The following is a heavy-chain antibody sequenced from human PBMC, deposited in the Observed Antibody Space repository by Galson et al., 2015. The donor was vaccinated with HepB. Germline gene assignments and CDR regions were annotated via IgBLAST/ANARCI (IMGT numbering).Heavy chain of an antibody. D-gene: IGHD2-2*01. J-gene: IGHJ4*02. CDR3: ASNLCSSTSCPLFDS. CDR1: GGTFRSYA. Sequence: SVKVSCKASGGTFRSYAISWVRQAPGQGLEWMGGIIPIFGTANYAQKLQGRVTITADESTSTAYMELSSLRSEDTAVYYCASNLCSSTSCPLFDSWGKGTLVTVSS. CDR2: IIPIFGTA. V-gene: IGHV1-69*13.